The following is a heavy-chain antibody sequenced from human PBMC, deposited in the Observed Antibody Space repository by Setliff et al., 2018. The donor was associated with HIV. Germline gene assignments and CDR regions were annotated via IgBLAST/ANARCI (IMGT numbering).Heavy chain of an antibody. CDR1: GGTFSNYV. CDR3: AREPRGTAAYWYFDL. J-gene: IGHJ2*01. V-gene: IGHV1-69*10. D-gene: IGHD2-21*02. CDR2: TVPILSTA. Sequence: GASVKVSCKASGGTFSNYVFSWVRQAPGQGLEWMGGTVPILSTANYAQKFQGRVTITADKSTTTAYMELTDLKTDDTAVYYCAREPRGTAAYWYFDLWGRGTLVTVSS.